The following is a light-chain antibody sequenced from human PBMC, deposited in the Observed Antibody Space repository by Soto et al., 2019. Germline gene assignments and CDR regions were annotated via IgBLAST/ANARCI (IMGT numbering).Light chain of an antibody. CDR2: DVS. CDR3: SSYTSSSTLGV. J-gene: IGLJ2*01. V-gene: IGLV2-14*01. Sequence: QSVLTQPASVSGSPGQSITISCPRTSSDVCGYNYVSWYQQHPGKAPKLMIYDVSNRPSGVSNRFSGSKSGNTASLTISGLQAEDEADYYCSSYTSSSTLGVFGGGTKVTVL. CDR1: SSDVCGYNY.